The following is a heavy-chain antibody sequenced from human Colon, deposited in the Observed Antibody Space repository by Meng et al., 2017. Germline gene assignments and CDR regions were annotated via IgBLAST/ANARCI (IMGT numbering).Heavy chain of an antibody. CDR2: IHYSGSR. CDR1: GGSVSSASYY. CDR3: ARFYGSGTFEVHDY. V-gene: IGHV4-61*01. D-gene: IGHD3-10*01. J-gene: IGHJ4*02. Sequence: QVQLQEPGPGLVSASETLSLTCNVSGGSVSSASYYWSWIRQPPGKGLEWIGLIHYSGSRNYNPSLKSRVTMSVDTSKNQVSLRLTSVTAADTAVYYCARFYGSGTFEVHDYWGQGTLVTVSS.